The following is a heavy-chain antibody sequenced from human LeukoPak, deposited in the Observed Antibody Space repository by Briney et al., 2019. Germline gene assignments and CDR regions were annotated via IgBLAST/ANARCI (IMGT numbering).Heavy chain of an antibody. CDR2: IIPIFGTA. J-gene: IGHJ4*02. CDR1: GGTFSSYA. V-gene: IGHV1-69*13. D-gene: IGHD3-3*01. CDR3: ARDHDETDFWSGYHTIYLDY. Sequence: ASVEVSCKASGGTFSSYAISWVRQAPGQGLEWMGGIIPIFGTANYAQKFQGRVTITADESTSTAYMELSSLRSEDTAVYYCARDHDETDFWSGYHTIYLDYWGQGTLVTVSS.